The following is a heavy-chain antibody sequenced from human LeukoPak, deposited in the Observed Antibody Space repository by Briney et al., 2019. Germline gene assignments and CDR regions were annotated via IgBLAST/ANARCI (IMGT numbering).Heavy chain of an antibody. Sequence: GGSLRLSCAASGFTFSSYAMSWVRQAPGKGLEWVSAISDSGGNTYYADSVKGRFTISRDNSKNTLYLQMNSLRAEDTAVYYCAKEARRRGIVVVPAAISLDYWGQGTLVTVSS. D-gene: IGHD2-2*01. V-gene: IGHV3-23*01. J-gene: IGHJ4*02. CDR1: GFTFSSYA. CDR3: AKEARRRGIVVVPAAISLDY. CDR2: ISDSGGNT.